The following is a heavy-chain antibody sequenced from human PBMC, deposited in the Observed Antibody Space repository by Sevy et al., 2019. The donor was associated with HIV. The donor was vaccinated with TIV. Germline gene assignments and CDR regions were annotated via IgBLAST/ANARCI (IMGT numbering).Heavy chain of an antibody. J-gene: IGHJ6*02. V-gene: IGHV1-2*02. CDR2: INPNSGGT. CDR3: AREGITIFGVVIRPYYYYGMDV. CDR1: GYTFTGYY. Sequence: ASVKVSCKASGYTFTGYYMHWVRQAPGQGLEWMGWINPNSGGTNYAQKFQGRVTMTRDTSISTAYMELGRLRSDDTAVYYCAREGITIFGVVIRPYYYYGMDVWGQGTTVTVSS. D-gene: IGHD3-3*01.